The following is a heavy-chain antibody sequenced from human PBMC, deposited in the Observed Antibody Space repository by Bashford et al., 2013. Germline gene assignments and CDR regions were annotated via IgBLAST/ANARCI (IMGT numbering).Heavy chain of an antibody. CDR3: ARGLDIVLLPDAKRAFDD. V-gene: IGHV4-4*02. CDR2: IYHSGSI. J-gene: IGHJ4*02. D-gene: IGHD2-2*03. Sequence: WIRQPPGKGLEWIGEIYHSGSINYNPSLKSRVTISVDKSRNQFSLKLSSVTAADTAVYYCARGLDIVLLPDAKRAFDDWGQGTQVTVSS.